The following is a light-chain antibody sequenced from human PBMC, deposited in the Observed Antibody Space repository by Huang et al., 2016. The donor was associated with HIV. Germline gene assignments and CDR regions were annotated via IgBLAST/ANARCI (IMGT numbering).Light chain of an antibody. CDR1: QSISSH. J-gene: IGKJ1*01. V-gene: IGKV1-39*01. Sequence: DIQMTQSPSSLSASIGDRVTITCRASQSISSHLNWYQQKPGKAPKLLIYGESKLQTGVPSRFSGSGSGTDFTLAISSLQPEDFATYYCQQSYDARTFGQGTKVEI. CDR3: QQSYDART. CDR2: GES.